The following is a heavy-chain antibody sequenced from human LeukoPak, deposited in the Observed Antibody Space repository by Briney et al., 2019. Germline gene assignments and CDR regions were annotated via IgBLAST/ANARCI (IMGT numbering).Heavy chain of an antibody. CDR3: ARGSGRSDY. J-gene: IGHJ4*02. CDR2: IKQDGSEK. CDR1: EFMFSSYG. D-gene: IGHD2-15*01. V-gene: IGHV3-7*01. Sequence: GGSLRLSCAASEFMFSSYGMHWVRQAPGKGLEWVANIKQDGSEKYYVDSVKGRFTISRDNAKNSLYLQMNSLRAEDTAVYYCARGSGRSDYWGQGTLVTVSS.